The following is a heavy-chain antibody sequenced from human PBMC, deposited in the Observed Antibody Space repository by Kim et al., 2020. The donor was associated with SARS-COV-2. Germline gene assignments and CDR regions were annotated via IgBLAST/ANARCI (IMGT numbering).Heavy chain of an antibody. CDR2: IKSKTDGGTT. V-gene: IGHV3-15*01. CDR1: GFTFSNAW. CDR3: TTCSGSYYNGIDY. Sequence: GGSLRLSCAASGFTFSNAWMSWVRQAPGKGLEWVGRIKSKTDGGTTDYAAPVKGRFTISRDDSKNTLYLQMNSLKTEDTAVYYCTTCSGSYYNGIDYWGQGTLVTVSS. D-gene: IGHD3-10*01. J-gene: IGHJ4*02.